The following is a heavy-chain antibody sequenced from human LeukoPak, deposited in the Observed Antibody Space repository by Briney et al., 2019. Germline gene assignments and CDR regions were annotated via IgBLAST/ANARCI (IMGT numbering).Heavy chain of an antibody. D-gene: IGHD6-19*01. V-gene: IGHV4-59*12. CDR1: GDSISGFY. J-gene: IGHJ4*02. Sequence: SETLSLTCAVSGDSISGFYWSWIRQPPGKGLEWIGYIYYSGSANYNPSLKSRVTISVDTSKNQFSLKLSSVTAADTAVYYCARGKGRIAVAGTGTGFIDYWGQGTLVTVSS. CDR2: IYYSGSA. CDR3: ARGKGRIAVAGTGTGFIDY.